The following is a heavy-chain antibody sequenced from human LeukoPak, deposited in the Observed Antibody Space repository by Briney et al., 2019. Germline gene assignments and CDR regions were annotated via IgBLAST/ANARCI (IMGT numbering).Heavy chain of an antibody. Sequence: GRSLRLSCAASGFTFSSYGMHWVRQAPGKGLGWMAVMWYDGSNKYYADSVKGRFTISRDNSKNTLYLQMNSLRAEDTAVYYCVRDRGPGYSYGVLDYWGQGTLVTVSS. D-gene: IGHD5-18*01. CDR3: VRDRGPGYSYGVLDY. J-gene: IGHJ4*02. V-gene: IGHV3-33*01. CDR2: MWYDGSNK. CDR1: GFTFSSYG.